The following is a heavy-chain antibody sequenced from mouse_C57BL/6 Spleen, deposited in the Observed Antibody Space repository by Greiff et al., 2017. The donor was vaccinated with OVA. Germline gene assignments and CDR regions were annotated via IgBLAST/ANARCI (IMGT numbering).Heavy chain of an antibody. CDR1: GYTFTSYW. CDR2: IYPGSGST. Sequence: QVQLQQPGAELVKPGASVKMSCKASGYTFTSYWITWVKQRPGQGLEWIGDIYPGSGSTNYNEKFKSKATLTVDTSYSTAYMQLSSLTSEDSAVYYCARLDYYYWYFDVWGTGTTVTVSS. V-gene: IGHV1-55*01. D-gene: IGHD1-1*01. CDR3: ARLDYYYWYFDV. J-gene: IGHJ1*03.